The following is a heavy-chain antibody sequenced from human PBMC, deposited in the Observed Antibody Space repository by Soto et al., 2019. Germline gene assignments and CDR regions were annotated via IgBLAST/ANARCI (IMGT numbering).Heavy chain of an antibody. CDR1: GYSFTSYW. Sequence: GESLKISCKGSGYSFTSYWISWVRQMPGKGLEWMGRIDPSDSYTNYSPSFQGHVTISADKSISTAYLQWSSLKASDTAMYYCALTEIDTIHYYYYGMDVWGQGTTVTVSS. CDR3: ALTEIDTIHYYYYGMDV. CDR2: IDPSDSYT. J-gene: IGHJ6*02. V-gene: IGHV5-10-1*01. D-gene: IGHD3-3*01.